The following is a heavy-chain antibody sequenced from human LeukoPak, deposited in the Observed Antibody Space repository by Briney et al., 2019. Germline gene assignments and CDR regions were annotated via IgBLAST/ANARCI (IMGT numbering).Heavy chain of an antibody. CDR1: GGSISSYY. CDR2: IYYSGST. Sequence: SETLSLTCTVSGGSISSYYWSWIRQPPGKGLERIGYIYYSGSTNYNPSLKSRVTISVDTSKNQFSLKLSSVTAADTAVYYCASTTYYDFWSGYSPFDLWGRGTLVTVSS. D-gene: IGHD3-3*01. V-gene: IGHV4-59*01. CDR3: ASTTYYDFWSGYSPFDL. J-gene: IGHJ2*01.